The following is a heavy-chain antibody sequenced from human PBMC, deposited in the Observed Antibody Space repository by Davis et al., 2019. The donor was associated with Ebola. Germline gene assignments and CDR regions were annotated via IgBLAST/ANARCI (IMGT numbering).Heavy chain of an antibody. D-gene: IGHD5-24*01. CDR3: ARGENGDGYNS. CDR1: GYTFTGYY. V-gene: IGHV1-2*04. J-gene: IGHJ4*02. CDR2: INPNSGGT. Sequence: AASVKVSCKASGYTFTGYYMHWVRQAPGQGLEWMGWINPNSGGTNYAQKFQDWVTMTRDTSISTAYMELSRLRSDDTAVYYCARGENGDGYNSWGQGTLVTVSS.